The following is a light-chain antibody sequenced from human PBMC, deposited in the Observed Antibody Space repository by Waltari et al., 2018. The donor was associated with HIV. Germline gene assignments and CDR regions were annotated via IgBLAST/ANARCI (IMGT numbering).Light chain of an antibody. CDR2: RNS. Sequence: QSVLAQPRSVSGTPGHRVNISCSGSISNARHNYEFWYQQVPGVAPKLLIYRNSQRPSGVPDRFSGSKSGTSASLAISGLRTEDEAEYYCAAWDDRLSGRLFGGGTKVTVL. CDR3: AAWDDRLSGRL. V-gene: IGLV1-47*01. CDR1: ISNARHNY. J-gene: IGLJ2*01.